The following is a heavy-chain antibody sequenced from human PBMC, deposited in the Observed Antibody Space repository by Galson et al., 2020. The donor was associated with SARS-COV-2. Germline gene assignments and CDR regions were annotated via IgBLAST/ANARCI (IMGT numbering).Heavy chain of an antibody. D-gene: IGHD2-15*01. CDR1: GFTVSSNY. CDR3: ARDYRDIV. Sequence: GESLKISCAASGFTVSSNYMSWVRQAPGKGLEWVSVIYSGGSTYYADSVKGRFTISRDNSKNTLYLQMNSLRAEDTAVYYCARDYRDIVWGQGTLVTVSP. J-gene: IGHJ4*02. V-gene: IGHV3-66*01. CDR2: IYSGGST.